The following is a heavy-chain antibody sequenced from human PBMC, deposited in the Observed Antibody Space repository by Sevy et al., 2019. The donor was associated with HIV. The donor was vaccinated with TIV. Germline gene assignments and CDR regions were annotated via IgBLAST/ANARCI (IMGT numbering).Heavy chain of an antibody. J-gene: IGHJ4*02. CDR3: TTKKDFWSGYFYFDY. CDR1: GFTFSKAW. Sequence: GGSMRLSCAASGFTFSKAWMSWVRQAPGKGLEWVGRIKSNTDGGTTDYAEPVKGRFTISRDDSKNTLYLQVNSLKTDDTAVYYCTTKKDFWSGYFYFDYWGQGTLVTVSS. V-gene: IGHV3-15*01. D-gene: IGHD3-3*01. CDR2: IKSNTDGGTT.